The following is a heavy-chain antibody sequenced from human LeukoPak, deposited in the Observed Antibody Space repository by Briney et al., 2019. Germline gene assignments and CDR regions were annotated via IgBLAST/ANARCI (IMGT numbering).Heavy chain of an antibody. V-gene: IGHV3-74*01. Sequence: GGSLRLSCAASGFIFNNYWMYWVRQAPGKGLVWVSRINSDGTTTTYADSVKGRFTISRDNAKNTLYLQMSSLTAEDTAVYYCARVRGGYYSDFWGQGTLVTVSS. CDR3: ARVRGGYYSDF. CDR2: INSDGTTT. CDR1: GFIFNNYW. J-gene: IGHJ4*02. D-gene: IGHD3-22*01.